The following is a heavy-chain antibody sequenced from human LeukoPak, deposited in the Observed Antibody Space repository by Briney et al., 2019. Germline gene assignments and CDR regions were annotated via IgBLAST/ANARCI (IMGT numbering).Heavy chain of an antibody. J-gene: IGHJ4*02. CDR1: GGSFSGYY. CDR2: IDHGGYT. Sequence: PSETLSLTCAVYGGSFSGYYWTWIRQPPGEGLEWIGDIDHGGYTSYNPSLKSRVTISVDTSKNQFSLSLSFVTAADTAVYYCARGEVGATSHLLDYWSRGTLVTVSS. D-gene: IGHD1-26*01. V-gene: IGHV4-34*01. CDR3: ARGEVGATSHLLDY.